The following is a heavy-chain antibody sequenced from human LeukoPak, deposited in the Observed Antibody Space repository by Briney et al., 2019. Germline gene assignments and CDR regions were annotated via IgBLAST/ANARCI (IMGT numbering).Heavy chain of an antibody. J-gene: IGHJ5*02. CDR3: ARDGSGTYYNDNWFDP. CDR1: GYSFTTYW. D-gene: IGHD3-10*01. V-gene: IGHV5-10-1*01. CDR2: IDPSDSYT. Sequence: ESLKISCKGSGYSFTTYWITWVRQMPGKGLEWMGRIDPSDSYTKYSPSFQGHVTISADKSISTAYLQWSSLKASDTAMYYCARDGSGTYYNDNWFDPWGQGTLVTVSS.